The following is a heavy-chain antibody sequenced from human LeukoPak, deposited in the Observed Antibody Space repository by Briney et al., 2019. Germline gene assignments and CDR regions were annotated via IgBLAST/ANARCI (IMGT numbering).Heavy chain of an antibody. CDR3: AKDLRYSGSLRAMDY. CDR2: IKQDGSEK. CDR1: GFTFSSYW. V-gene: IGHV3-7*03. Sequence: GGSLRLSCAASGFTFSSYWMSWVRQAPGKGLEWVANIKQDGSEKYYVDSVKGRFTISRDNAKNSLYLQMNSLRADDTAVYYCAKDLRYSGSLRAMDYWGQGTVVTVSS. D-gene: IGHD1-26*01. J-gene: IGHJ4*02.